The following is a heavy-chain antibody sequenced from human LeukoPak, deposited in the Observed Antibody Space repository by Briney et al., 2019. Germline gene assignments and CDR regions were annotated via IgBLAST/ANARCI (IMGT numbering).Heavy chain of an antibody. V-gene: IGHV4-39*01. J-gene: IGHJ4*02. CDR3: ASGFGYVFDY. D-gene: IGHD3-10*01. CDR2: IYNSGSA. CDR1: GASIRLTSYY. Sequence: SETLSLTCTVSGASIRLTSYYWGWIRQPPGKGLEWIGTIYNSGSAYYNPSLKSRVTISVDTSKNQFSLKVSSVTAADTAVYYCASGFGYVFDYWGQGTLVTVSS.